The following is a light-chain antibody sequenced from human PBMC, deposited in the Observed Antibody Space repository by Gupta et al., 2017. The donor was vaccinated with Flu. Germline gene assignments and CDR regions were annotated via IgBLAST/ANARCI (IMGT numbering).Light chain of an antibody. Sequence: EIVLTQSPATLSLSPGERATLSCRASQSVRSYLAWYQQKPGQAPRLLIYDASNRATGIPARFSGSGCGTDFTLTISSREPEDFAVYYCQQRSNWPPWTFGQGTKVEIK. CDR1: QSVRSY. CDR2: DAS. CDR3: QQRSNWPPWT. J-gene: IGKJ1*01. V-gene: IGKV3-11*01.